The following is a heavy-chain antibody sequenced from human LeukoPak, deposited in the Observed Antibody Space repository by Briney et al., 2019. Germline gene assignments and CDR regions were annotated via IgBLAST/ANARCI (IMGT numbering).Heavy chain of an antibody. Sequence: KTSETLSLTCTVSGGSISSYYWSWIRQPPGKGLEWIGYIYYSGSTNYNPSLKSRVTISVDTSKNQFSLKLSSVTAADTAVYYCARHRGIIAARLMDVWGKGTTVTVSS. J-gene: IGHJ6*03. CDR3: ARHRGIIAARLMDV. CDR2: IYYSGST. CDR1: GGSISSYY. V-gene: IGHV4-59*01. D-gene: IGHD6-6*01.